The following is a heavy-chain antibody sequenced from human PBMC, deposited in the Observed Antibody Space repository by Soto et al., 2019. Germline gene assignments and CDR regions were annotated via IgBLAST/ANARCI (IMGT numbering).Heavy chain of an antibody. CDR1: GYDFTAYD. Sequence: AASVKVSCKASGYDFTAYDINWVRQASGQGLEWMGWMNPINGATGTARRFQGRASMTRNTDTGTAYLELTSLRSDDTAVYFCGRGPSPRAPAGGTPYYYAMDVWGQGTTVTVSS. D-gene: IGHD2-2*01. J-gene: IGHJ6*02. V-gene: IGHV1-8*02. CDR2: MNPINGAT. CDR3: GRGPSPRAPAGGTPYYYAMDV.